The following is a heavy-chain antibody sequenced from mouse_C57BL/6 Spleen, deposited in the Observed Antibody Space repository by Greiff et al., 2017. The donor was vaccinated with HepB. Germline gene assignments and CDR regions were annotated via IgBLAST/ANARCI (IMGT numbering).Heavy chain of an antibody. CDR3: GRRGYGGYFDY. J-gene: IGHJ2*01. CDR2: ISSGSSTI. Sequence: EVKLQESGGGLVKPGGSLKLSCAASGFTFSDYGMHWVRQAPEKGLEWVAYISSGSSTIYYADTVKGRFTISRDNAKNTLFLQMTSLRSEDTAMYYCGRRGYGGYFDYWGQGTTLTVSS. D-gene: IGHD3-1*01. CDR1: GFTFSDYG. V-gene: IGHV5-17*01.